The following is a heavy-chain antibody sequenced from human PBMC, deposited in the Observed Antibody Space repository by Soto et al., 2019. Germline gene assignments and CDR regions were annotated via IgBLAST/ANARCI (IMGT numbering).Heavy chain of an antibody. V-gene: IGHV3-48*02. D-gene: IGHD2-2*03. CDR1: GFTLSTYG. CDR2: ISSSSTTI. J-gene: IGHJ6*02. CDR3: ARDGYCISTSCYFLPDV. Sequence: LRLSCVASGFTLSTYGMNWVRQAPGKGLEWVSFISSSSTTIYYADSVKGRFTISRDNAKNSLYLQMNSLRDEDTALYYCARDGYCISTSCYFLPDVWGQGTTVTVSS.